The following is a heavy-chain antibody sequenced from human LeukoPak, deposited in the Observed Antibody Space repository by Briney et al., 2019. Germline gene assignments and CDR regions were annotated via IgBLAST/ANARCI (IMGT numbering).Heavy chain of an antibody. V-gene: IGHV3-21*01. J-gene: IGHJ4*02. CDR3: ARGSAFDWLALIDY. D-gene: IGHD3-9*01. CDR1: GFTFSSYS. CDR2: ISSSSSYI. Sequence: GGSLRLSCAASGFTFSSYSMNWVRQAPGKGLEWVSSISSSSSYIYYADSVKGRFTISRDNAKNSLYLQMNSLGAEDTAVYYCARGSAFDWLALIDYWGQGTLVTVSS.